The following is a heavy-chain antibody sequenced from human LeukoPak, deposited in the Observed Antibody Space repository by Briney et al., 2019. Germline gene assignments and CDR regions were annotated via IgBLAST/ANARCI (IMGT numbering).Heavy chain of an antibody. J-gene: IGHJ4*02. Sequence: GASVKVSCKASGYTFTGYYMHWVRQAPGQGLEWMGWINPNSGGTNYAQKFQGRVTMTRDMSTSTVYMELSSLRSEDTAVYYCAGDYYDSSGYYGDWGQGTLVTVSS. V-gene: IGHV1-2*02. D-gene: IGHD3-22*01. CDR3: AGDYYDSSGYYGD. CDR2: INPNSGGT. CDR1: GYTFTGYY.